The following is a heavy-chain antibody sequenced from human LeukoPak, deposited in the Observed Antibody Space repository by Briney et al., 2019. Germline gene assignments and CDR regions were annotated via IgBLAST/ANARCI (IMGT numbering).Heavy chain of an antibody. CDR3: AKDYYDSSGYPFDY. CDR2: ISDSGGST. D-gene: IGHD3-22*01. CDR1: GFTFSSYA. V-gene: IGHV3-23*01. J-gene: IGHJ4*02. Sequence: GGSLRLSCAASGFTFSSYAMSWVRQAPGKGLEWVSAISDSGGSTYYADSVKGRFTISRDNSKNTLYLQMNSLRAEDTAVYYCAKDYYDSSGYPFDYWGQGTLVTVSS.